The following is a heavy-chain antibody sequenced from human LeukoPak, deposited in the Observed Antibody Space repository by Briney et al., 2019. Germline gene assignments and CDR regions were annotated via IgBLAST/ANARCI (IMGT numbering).Heavy chain of an antibody. D-gene: IGHD6-6*01. Sequence: SETLSLTCTVSGGSVSSGSYYWSWIRQPPGKGLEWIGYIYYSGSTNYNPSLKSRVTISVDTSKNQFSLKLCSVTAADTAVYYCARASSSGDYWGQGTLVTVSS. CDR1: GGSVSSGSYY. CDR3: ARASSSGDY. J-gene: IGHJ4*02. CDR2: IYYSGST. V-gene: IGHV4-61*01.